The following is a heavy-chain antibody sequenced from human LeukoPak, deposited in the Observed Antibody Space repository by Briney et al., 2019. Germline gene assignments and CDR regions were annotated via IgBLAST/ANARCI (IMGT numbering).Heavy chain of an antibody. CDR1: GFTFSSYW. Sequence: XSCAXSGFTFSSYWMSWVRQAPGKGLEWVANIKQDGSEKYYVDSVKGRFTISRDNAKNSLYLQMNSLRAEDTAVYYCAREEWELDYFDYWGQGTLVTVSS. V-gene: IGHV3-7*01. CDR2: IKQDGSEK. D-gene: IGHD1-26*01. CDR3: AREEWELDYFDY. J-gene: IGHJ4*02.